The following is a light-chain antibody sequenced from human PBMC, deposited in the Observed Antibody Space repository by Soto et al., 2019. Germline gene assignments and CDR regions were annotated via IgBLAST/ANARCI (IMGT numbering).Light chain of an antibody. CDR1: QSIASN. CDR2: GAS. V-gene: IGKV3-15*01. J-gene: IGKJ1*01. CDR3: QHYNSYSEA. Sequence: EIVMTQSPATLSVSPGERATLSCRASQSIASNLAWYQQKPGQAPRLLILGASTRATGIPARFSGSGSGTEFTLTISSLQSEDFATYYCQHYNSYSEAFGQGTKVELK.